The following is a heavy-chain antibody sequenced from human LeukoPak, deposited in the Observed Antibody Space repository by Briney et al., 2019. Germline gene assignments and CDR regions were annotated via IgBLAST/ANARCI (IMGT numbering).Heavy chain of an antibody. CDR1: GYTFTSYD. V-gene: IGHV1-8*01. J-gene: IGHJ6*03. D-gene: IGHD4-17*01. CDR3: ARVKDDGDYYYYYMDV. CDR2: MNPNSGNT. Sequence: ASVKVPCKASGYTFTSYDINWVRQATGQGLEWMGWMNPNSGNTGYAQKFQGRVTMTRNTSISTAYMELSSLRSEDMAVYYCARVKDDGDYYYYYMDVWGKGTTVTVSS.